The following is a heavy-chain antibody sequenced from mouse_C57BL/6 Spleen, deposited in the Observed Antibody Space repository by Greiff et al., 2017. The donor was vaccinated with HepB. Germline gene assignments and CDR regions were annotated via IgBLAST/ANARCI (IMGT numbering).Heavy chain of an antibody. CDR3: ASTGVYYGNPYYAMDY. CDR2: IDPSDSYT. CDR1: GYTFTSYW. V-gene: IGHV1-69*01. J-gene: IGHJ4*01. D-gene: IGHD2-1*01. Sequence: VQLQQSGAELVMPGASVKLSCKASGYTFTSYWMHWVKQRPGQGLEWIGEIDPSDSYTNYNQKFTGKSTLTVDKSSSTAYMQLSSLTSEDSAVYYGASTGVYYGNPYYAMDYWGQGTSVTVSS.